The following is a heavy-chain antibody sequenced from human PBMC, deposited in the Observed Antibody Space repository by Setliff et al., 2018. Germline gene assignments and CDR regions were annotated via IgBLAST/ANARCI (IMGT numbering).Heavy chain of an antibody. D-gene: IGHD6-19*01. CDR3: AREGSGRYYDY. J-gene: IGHJ4*02. CDR1: GYTFTGYY. CDR2: IIPIFGTA. V-gene: IGHV1-69*13. Sequence: SVKVSCKASGYTFTGYYMHWVRQAPGQGLEWIGGIIPIFGTANYAQKFQVRVTITADESTSTAYMELSSLRSADTAVYYCAREGSGRYYDYWGQGTLVTVSS.